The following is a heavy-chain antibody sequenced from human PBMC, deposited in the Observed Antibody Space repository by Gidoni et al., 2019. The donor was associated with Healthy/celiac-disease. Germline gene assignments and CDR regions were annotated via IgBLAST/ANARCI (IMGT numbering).Heavy chain of an antibody. CDR1: GLPFSSYA. J-gene: IGHJ6*02. CDR2: ISYDGSNK. Sequence: QVQLVESGGGVVQPGRSLRLSCAASGLPFSSYAMHWFRQAPCKGLEWVAVISYDGSNKYYADSVKGRFTISRDNSKNTLYLQMNSLRAEDTAVYYCARDDPTFLDYYYYYGMDVWGQGTTVTVSS. CDR3: ARDDPTFLDYYYYYGMDV. D-gene: IGHD1-26*01. V-gene: IGHV3-30-3*01.